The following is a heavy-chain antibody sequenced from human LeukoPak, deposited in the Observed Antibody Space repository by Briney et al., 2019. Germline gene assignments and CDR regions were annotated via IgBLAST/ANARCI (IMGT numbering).Heavy chain of an antibody. CDR2: IHTAGRT. J-gene: IGHJ4*02. V-gene: IGHV3-53*01. CDR1: GFTISDRH. Sequence: PGGSLRLSCAASGFTISDRHMNWVRQAPGMGLEWVSVIHTAGRTYYADSVKGRFTISRDNSKNTVYPQMQSLRADDTAVYYCARGVTQTGYAPDYWGQGTLVTVSS. D-gene: IGHD2-2*01. CDR3: ARGVTQTGYAPDY.